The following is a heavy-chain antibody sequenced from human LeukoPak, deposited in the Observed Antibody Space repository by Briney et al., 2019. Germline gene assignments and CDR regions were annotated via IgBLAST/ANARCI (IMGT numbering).Heavy chain of an antibody. CDR3: ASAGLTYGSGSYFVY. CDR1: GFTFNNYA. V-gene: IGHV3-20*04. D-gene: IGHD3-10*01. CDR2: INWNGGST. Sequence: GGSLRLSCAASGFTFNNYAMNWVRQAPGKGLEWVSGINWNGGSTGYADSVKGRFTISRDNAKNSLYLQMNSLRAEDTALYYCASAGLTYGSGSYFVYWGQGTLVTVSS. J-gene: IGHJ4*02.